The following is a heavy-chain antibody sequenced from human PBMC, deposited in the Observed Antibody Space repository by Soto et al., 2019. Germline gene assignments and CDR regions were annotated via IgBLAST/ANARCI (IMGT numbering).Heavy chain of an antibody. V-gene: IGHV3-23*01. J-gene: IGHJ6*02. D-gene: IGHD2-15*01. CDR3: AKGTVVVVAATAEHYYYGMDV. Sequence: VGSLRLSCAASGFTFSSYAMSWVRQAPGKGLEWVSAISGSGGSTYYADSVKGRFTISRDNSKNTLYLQMNSLRAEDTAVYYCAKGTVVVVAATAEHYYYGMDVWGQGTTVTVSS. CDR2: ISGSGGST. CDR1: GFTFSSYA.